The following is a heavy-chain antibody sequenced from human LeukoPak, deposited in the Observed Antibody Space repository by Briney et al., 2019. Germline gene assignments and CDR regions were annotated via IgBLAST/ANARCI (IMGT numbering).Heavy chain of an antibody. J-gene: IGHJ4*02. CDR2: LGGRGVLT. CDR1: GFTFSNYA. D-gene: IGHD3-22*01. CDR3: ARRDVSGYYALDS. Sequence: HPGGSLRLSCAASGFTFSNYAMSWVRQAPGKGLEGVSTLGGRGVLTYYADSVRGRFTVSRDNSKNTLYLQMNSLRAEDTAVYYCARRDVSGYYALDSWGQGFLVTASS. V-gene: IGHV3-23*01.